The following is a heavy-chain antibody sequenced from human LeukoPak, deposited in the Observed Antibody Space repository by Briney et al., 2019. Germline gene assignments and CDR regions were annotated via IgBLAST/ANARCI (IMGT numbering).Heavy chain of an antibody. D-gene: IGHD3-22*01. CDR3: ARDPPYYYDSSGHHFTHAFDI. Sequence: PSETLSLTCTVSGGSISSGGYSWSWIRQHPGKGLEWIGYIYYSGSTNYNPSLKSRVTISVDTSKNQFSLKLSSVTAADTAVYYCARDPPYYYDSSGHHFTHAFDIWGQGTMVTVSS. CDR2: IYYSGST. V-gene: IGHV4-31*03. CDR1: GGSISSGGYS. J-gene: IGHJ3*02.